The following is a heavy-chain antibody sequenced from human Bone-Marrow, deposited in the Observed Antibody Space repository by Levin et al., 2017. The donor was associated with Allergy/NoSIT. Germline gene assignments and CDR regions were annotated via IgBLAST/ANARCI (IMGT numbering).Heavy chain of an antibody. CDR2: VSHHAIS. J-gene: IGHJ3*02. CDR3: AVFSLRYGTFDI. CDR1: GGSLGGYY. D-gene: IGHD4-17*01. V-gene: IGHV4-34*01. Sequence: SQTLSLTCAVSGGSLGGYYWSWLRQPPGKGLEWIGEVSHHAISTYNPSLDSRVTILVDPSRNHFSLDLHSVTAADTGVYYCAVFSLRYGTFDIWGQGTMVTVSS.